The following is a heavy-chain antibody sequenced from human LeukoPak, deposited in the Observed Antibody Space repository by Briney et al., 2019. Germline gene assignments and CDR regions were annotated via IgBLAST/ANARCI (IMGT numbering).Heavy chain of an antibody. D-gene: IGHD1-1*01. CDR1: GVSMSSRNSY. Sequence: PSETLSLTCTVPGVSMSSRNSYWGRIRQPPGMGLEWVGTIENRGYTAYNPSLQGRVTISVDASRRQCSLTLGSVTATDTAVYYCARHTSGTMFSYWGQGILATVSS. CDR2: IENRGYT. CDR3: ARHTSGTMFSY. V-gene: IGHV4-39*01. J-gene: IGHJ1*01.